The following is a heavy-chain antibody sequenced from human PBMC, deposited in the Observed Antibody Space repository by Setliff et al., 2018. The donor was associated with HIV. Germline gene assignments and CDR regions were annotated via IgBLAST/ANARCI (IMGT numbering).Heavy chain of an antibody. CDR1: GYTFTGYY. D-gene: IGHD6-13*01. V-gene: IGHV1-69*13. CDR3: ARDTAGGIAALNWFDP. CDR2: IIPNFGTA. J-gene: IGHJ5*02. Sequence: SVKVSCKAFGYTFTGYYIHWVRQAPAQGLEWMGTIIPNFGTADYAQKFQGRVTITADESTTTVYMELSSLRSEDTAVYYCARDTAGGIAALNWFDPWGQGTLVTSPQ.